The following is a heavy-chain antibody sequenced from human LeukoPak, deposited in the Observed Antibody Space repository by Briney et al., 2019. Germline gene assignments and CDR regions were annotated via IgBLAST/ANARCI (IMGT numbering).Heavy chain of an antibody. D-gene: IGHD3-22*01. CDR1: GFTFDDYA. Sequence: PGGSLRLSCAASGFTFDDYAMHWVRQAPGKGLEWVSLISGGGGSTYYADSVKGRLTISRDNSKNSLYLQMNSLRTEDTALYYCAKDRSYYYDSSGYYRENYFDYWGQGTLVTVSS. V-gene: IGHV3-43*02. J-gene: IGHJ4*02. CDR3: AKDRSYYYDSSGYYRENYFDY. CDR2: ISGGGGST.